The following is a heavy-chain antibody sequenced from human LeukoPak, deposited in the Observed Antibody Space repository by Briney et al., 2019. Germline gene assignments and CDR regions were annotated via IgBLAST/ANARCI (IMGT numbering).Heavy chain of an antibody. CDR1: GFTFSSYS. CDR3: ARDPSTLLPTDDS. D-gene: IGHD2-2*01. CDR2: ISSSSIYI. V-gene: IGHV3-21*04. Sequence: TGGSLRLSCAASGFTFSSYSMNWGRQAPGKGLEWVSSISSSSIYIYYADSVKGRFTISRDNAKNPLYLQMNSLRVEDTAIYYCARDPSTLLPTDDSWGQGTLIAVSS. J-gene: IGHJ4*02.